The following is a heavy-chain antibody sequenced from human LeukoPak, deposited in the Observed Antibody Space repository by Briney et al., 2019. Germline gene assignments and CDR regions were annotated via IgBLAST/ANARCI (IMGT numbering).Heavy chain of an antibody. CDR2: ISPSGAST. D-gene: IGHD6-13*01. J-gene: IGHJ3*02. V-gene: IGHV1-46*01. CDR1: GYTFTNYY. Sequence: ASVKVSCKASGYTFTNYYMHWVRQAPGQGLEWMGMISPSGASTSYAQKFQGRVTMTRDVSTSTVYMELSSLRSEDTAVYYCARKYSSSWSYAFDIWGQGTMVTVSS. CDR3: ARKYSSSWSYAFDI.